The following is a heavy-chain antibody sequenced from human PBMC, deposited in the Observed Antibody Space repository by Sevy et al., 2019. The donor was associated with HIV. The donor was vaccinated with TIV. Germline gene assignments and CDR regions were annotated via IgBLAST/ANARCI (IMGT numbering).Heavy chain of an antibody. J-gene: IGHJ4*02. CDR1: GFTFSSYG. CDR2: ISYDGSNK. CDR3: AKDSAYCSGGSCPDY. D-gene: IGHD2-15*01. Sequence: GGSLRLSCAASGFTFSSYGMHWVRQAPGKGLEWVAVISYDGSNKYYADSVKGRFTISRDNSKNTLYLQMNSLRAEDTAVYYCAKDSAYCSGGSCPDYWCQGTLVTVSS. V-gene: IGHV3-30*18.